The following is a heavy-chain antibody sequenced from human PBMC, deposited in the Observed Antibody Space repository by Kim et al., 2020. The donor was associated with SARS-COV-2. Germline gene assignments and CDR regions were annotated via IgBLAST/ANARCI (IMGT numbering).Heavy chain of an antibody. CDR3: VIGRFGLMVWVVALECY. D-gene: IGHD3-10*01. J-gene: IGHJ4*03. V-gene: IGHV1-8*02. CDR1: GYTFTSYD. Sequence: ASVKVSCKASGYTFTSYDINWVRQATGKGLEWMGWMNPNSGNTRYAQKFQGRVTMTRNTAISTAYMELSSLRSEDTAVDYCVIGRFGLMVWVVALECY. CDR2: MNPNSGNT.